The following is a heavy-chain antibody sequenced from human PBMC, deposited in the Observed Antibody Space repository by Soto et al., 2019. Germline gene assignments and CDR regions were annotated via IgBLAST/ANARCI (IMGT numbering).Heavy chain of an antibody. J-gene: IGHJ5*02. CDR2: IIPIFGTA. D-gene: IGHD1-7*01. Sequence: QVQLVQSGAEVKKPGSSVKVSCKASGGTFSSYAISWVRQAPGQGLEWMGGIIPIFGTANYAQKFQGRVTITADESKSTAYMELSSLRSEYTAVYDCARTGTPDVNWFDPWGQGTLVTVSS. V-gene: IGHV1-69*01. CDR3: ARTGTPDVNWFDP. CDR1: GGTFSSYA.